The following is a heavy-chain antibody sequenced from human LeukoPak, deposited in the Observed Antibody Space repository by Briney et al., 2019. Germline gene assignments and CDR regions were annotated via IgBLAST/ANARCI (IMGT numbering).Heavy chain of an antibody. Sequence: ASVKVSCKASGYTFTNYAISWVRQAPGQGLEWMGWISGNDGNTNYAQNVQGRVTMTTDTSTSTAYMELRSLRSDDTAVYYCARGGYNWNDYGYWGQGTLVTVSS. D-gene: IGHD1-20*01. CDR2: ISGNDGNT. CDR3: ARGGYNWNDYGY. J-gene: IGHJ4*02. CDR1: GYTFTNYA. V-gene: IGHV1-18*01.